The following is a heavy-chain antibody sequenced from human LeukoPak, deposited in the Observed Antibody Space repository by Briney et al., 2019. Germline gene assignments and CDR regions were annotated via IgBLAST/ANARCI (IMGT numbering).Heavy chain of an antibody. V-gene: IGHV1-69*13. CDR3: ARDSYYYDSSGYYYFDY. CDR2: IIPIFGTA. J-gene: IGHJ4*02. CDR1: GYTFTSYY. Sequence: ASVKVSCKASGYTFTSYYIHWVRQAPGQGLEWMGGIIPIFGTANYAQKFQGRVTITADESTSTAYMELSSLRSEDTAVYYCARDSYYYDSSGYYYFDYWGQGTLVTVSS. D-gene: IGHD3-22*01.